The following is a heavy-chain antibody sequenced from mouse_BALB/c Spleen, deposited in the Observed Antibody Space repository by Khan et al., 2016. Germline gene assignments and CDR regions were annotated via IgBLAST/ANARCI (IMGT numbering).Heavy chain of an antibody. V-gene: IGHV3-8*02. CDR3: ATCDYYGSAFAY. D-gene: IGHD1-2*01. Sequence: VQLQESGPSLAKPSQTLSLTCSVTGDSITSGHWNWIRKFPGNKFDFMGYISHSGDSYYNPSLKSRISITRDTSKNQYYLQLNSVTTEDTATYYCATCDYYGSAFAYWGQGTLVTVSA. J-gene: IGHJ3*01. CDR2: ISHSGDS. CDR1: GDSITSGH.